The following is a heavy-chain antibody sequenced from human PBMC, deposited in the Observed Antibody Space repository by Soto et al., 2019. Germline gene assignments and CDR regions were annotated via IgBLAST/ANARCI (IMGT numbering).Heavy chain of an antibody. J-gene: IGHJ4*02. V-gene: IGHV3-30*18. Sequence: VQLVESGGGVVQPGRSLRLLCEASGFTFGRYGMHWVRQAPGMGLEWVAVISWDGLAQYYGDSVRGRFTISRDNSQSTLYLQINSLRTEDTAIYYCAKETIQVGGPNYFDYWGQGVLVNVSS. CDR2: ISWDGLAQ. CDR1: GFTFGRYG. CDR3: AKETIQVGGPNYFDY. D-gene: IGHD1-1*01.